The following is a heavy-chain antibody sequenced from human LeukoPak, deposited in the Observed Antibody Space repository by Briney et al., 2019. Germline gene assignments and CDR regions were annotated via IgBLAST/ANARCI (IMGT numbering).Heavy chain of an antibody. CDR3: AKGLGYYYYMDV. V-gene: IGHV3-23*01. J-gene: IGHJ6*03. CDR1: GFTFSSYA. Sequence: WGSLRLSCAASGFTFSSYAMSWVRQAPGKGLEWVSAISGSGGSTYYADSVKGRFTISRDNSKNTLYLQMNSLRAEDTAVYYCAKGLGYYYYMDVWGKGTTVTVSS. CDR2: ISGSGGST.